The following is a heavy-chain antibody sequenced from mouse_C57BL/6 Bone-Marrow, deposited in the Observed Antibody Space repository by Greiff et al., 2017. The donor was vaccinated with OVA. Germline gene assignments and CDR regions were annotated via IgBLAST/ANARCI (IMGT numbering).Heavy chain of an antibody. J-gene: IGHJ4*01. V-gene: IGHV1-69*01. CDR1: GYTFTSYW. D-gene: IGHD1-1*01. Sequence: QVQLQQSGAELVMPGDSVKLSCKASGYTFTSYWLHWVKQRPGQGLEWIGEIDPSDSYTNYNQKLKGQSTLNGDKSSSTSYMQLSSLTSEDSAVYYCARYGMYAMAYWGQGTSVTFSS. CDR2: IDPSDSYT. CDR3: ARYGMYAMAY.